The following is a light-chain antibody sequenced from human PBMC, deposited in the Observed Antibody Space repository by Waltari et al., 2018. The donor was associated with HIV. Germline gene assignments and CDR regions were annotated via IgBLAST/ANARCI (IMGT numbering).Light chain of an antibody. CDR1: SSNIGAGSD. CDR3: QSYDSSLSALYV. V-gene: IGLV1-40*01. Sequence: QSVLTQPPSVSGAPGQRVTIPCTGSSSNIGAGSDVHWSQQLPGTAPKLLIYGNSNRPSGVPDRFSGSKSGTSASLAITGLQAEDEADYYCQSYDSSLSALYVFGTGTKVTVL. CDR2: GNS. J-gene: IGLJ1*01.